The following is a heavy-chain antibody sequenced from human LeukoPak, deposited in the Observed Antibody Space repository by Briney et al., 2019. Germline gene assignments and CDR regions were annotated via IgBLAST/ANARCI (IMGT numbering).Heavy chain of an antibody. V-gene: IGHV4-39*01. CDR3: ARVPYYYDSSGYLANFDY. Sequence: KPSETLSLTCTVSGGSISSSSYYWGWIRQPPGKGLEWIGSIYYSGITYYNPSLKSRVTISVDTSKNQFSLKLSSVTAADTAVYYCARVPYYYDSSGYLANFDYWGQGTLVTVSS. J-gene: IGHJ4*02. D-gene: IGHD3-22*01. CDR2: IYYSGIT. CDR1: GGSISSSSYY.